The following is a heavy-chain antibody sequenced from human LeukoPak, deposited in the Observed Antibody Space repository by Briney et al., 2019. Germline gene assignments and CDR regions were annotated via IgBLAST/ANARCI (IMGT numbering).Heavy chain of an antibody. J-gene: IGHJ4*02. CDR2: ISSSGSTI. D-gene: IGHD1-26*01. CDR1: GFTFSSYE. V-gene: IGHV3-48*03. CDR3: AREDSGSSNFDY. Sequence: GGSLRLSCAASGFTFSSYEMNWVRQAPGKGLEWVSYISSSGSTIYYADSVKGRFTISRDNAKNSLYLQMNSLRAEDTAVCYCAREDSGSSNFDYWGQGTLVTVSS.